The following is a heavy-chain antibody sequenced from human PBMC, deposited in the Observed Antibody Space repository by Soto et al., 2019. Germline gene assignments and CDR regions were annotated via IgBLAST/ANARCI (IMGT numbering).Heavy chain of an antibody. J-gene: IGHJ6*02. D-gene: IGHD2-2*01. CDR2: INAGNGNT. Sequence: ASVKVSCKASGYTFTSYAMHWVRQAPGQRLEWMGWINAGNGNTKYSQKFQGRVTITRDTSASTAYMELSSLRSEDTAVYYCARVTPVPAATIQYYYYYYGMHVWGPGTTLTV. CDR1: GYTFTSYA. CDR3: ARVTPVPAATIQYYYYYYGMHV. V-gene: IGHV1-3*01.